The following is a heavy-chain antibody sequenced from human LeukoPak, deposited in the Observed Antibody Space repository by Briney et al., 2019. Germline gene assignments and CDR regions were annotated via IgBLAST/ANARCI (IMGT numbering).Heavy chain of an antibody. D-gene: IGHD6-13*01. J-gene: IGHJ3*02. CDR3: ASHSSSWPDAFDI. Sequence: SETLSLTCAVYGGSFSGYYWSWIRQPPGKGLEWIGEINHSGSTNYNPSLKSRVTISVDTSKNQFSLKLSSVTAADTAVYYCASHSSSWPDAFDIWGQGTMVTVSS. CDR1: GGSFSGYY. V-gene: IGHV4-34*01. CDR2: INHSGST.